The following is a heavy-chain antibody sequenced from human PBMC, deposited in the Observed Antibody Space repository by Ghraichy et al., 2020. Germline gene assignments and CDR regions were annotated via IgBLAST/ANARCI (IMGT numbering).Heavy chain of an antibody. J-gene: IGHJ3*02. V-gene: IGHV4-39*01. CDR2: IYYSGST. Sequence: ESLNISCTVSGGSISSSSYYWGWIRQPPGKGLEWIGSIYYSGSTYYNPSLKSRVTISVDTSKNQFSLKLSSVTAADTAVYYCARSVRSYFAEDAFDIWGQGTMVTVSS. CDR1: GGSISSSSYY. D-gene: IGHD3-10*01. CDR3: ARSVRSYFAEDAFDI.